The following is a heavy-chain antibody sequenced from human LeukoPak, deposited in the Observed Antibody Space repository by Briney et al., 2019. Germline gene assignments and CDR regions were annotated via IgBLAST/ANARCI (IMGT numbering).Heavy chain of an antibody. CDR3: ARSSGNSCVKYFQH. CDR1: GGSFSGYY. J-gene: IGHJ1*01. Sequence: SETLSLTCAVYGGSFSGYYWSWIRQPPGKGLEWIGEINHSGSSNYNPSLKSRVTMSVDTSKNQFSLKLSSVTAADTAVYYCARSSGNSCVKYFQHWGQGTLVTVSS. V-gene: IGHV4-34*01. CDR2: INHSGSS. D-gene: IGHD5-18*01.